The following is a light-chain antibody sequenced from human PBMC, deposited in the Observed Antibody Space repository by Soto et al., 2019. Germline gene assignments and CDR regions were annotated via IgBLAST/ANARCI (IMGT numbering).Light chain of an antibody. J-gene: IGKJ5*01. CDR1: QGISSY. Sequence: DIQITQSPSSLSASVLDRVTVTCRASQGISSYLAWYQQEPGKAPKLLIYAASTLQSGVPSRFSGSGSGTEFTLTISSLQPEDFATYYCQQLNSYPAITFGQGTRLEIK. CDR3: QQLNSYPAIT. CDR2: AAS. V-gene: IGKV1-9*01.